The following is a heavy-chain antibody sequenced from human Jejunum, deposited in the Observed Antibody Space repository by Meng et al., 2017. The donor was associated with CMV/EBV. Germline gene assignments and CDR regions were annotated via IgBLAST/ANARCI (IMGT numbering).Heavy chain of an antibody. CDR3: AWGPNMYFFDY. CDR2: ISYSGST. V-gene: IGHV4-61*01. Sequence: VSGGSVNSDNSFWTWMRQPPGNGLEWIGSISYSGSTNYNPSLKNRVTISVDTSKNQFSLKLDSVTPADTAVYYCAWGPNMYFFDYWGQGILVTVSS. D-gene: IGHD3-16*01. CDR1: GGSVNSDNSF. J-gene: IGHJ4*02.